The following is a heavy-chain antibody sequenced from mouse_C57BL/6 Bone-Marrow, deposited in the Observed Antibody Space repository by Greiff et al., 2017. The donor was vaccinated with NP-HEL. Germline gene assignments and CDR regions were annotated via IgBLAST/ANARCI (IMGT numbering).Heavy chain of an antibody. Sequence: VQVVESGPGLVAPSQRLSITCTVSGFSLTSYGVHWVRQPPGKGLEWLVVIWSDGSTTYNSALKSRLSISKDNSKSQVFLKMNSLQTDDTAMYYCARHYYGSRQDYAMDYWGQGTSVTVSS. CDR3: ARHYYGSRQDYAMDY. V-gene: IGHV2-6-1*01. J-gene: IGHJ4*01. CDR2: IWSDGST. CDR1: GFSLTSYG. D-gene: IGHD1-1*01.